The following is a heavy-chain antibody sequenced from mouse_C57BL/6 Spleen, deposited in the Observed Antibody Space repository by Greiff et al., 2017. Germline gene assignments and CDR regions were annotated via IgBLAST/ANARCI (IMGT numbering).Heavy chain of an antibody. CDR2: INPNNGGT. CDR1: GYTFTDYY. D-gene: IGHD2-4*01. V-gene: IGHV1-26*01. CDR3: ARTNDYDGWFAY. Sequence: VQLQQSGPELVKPGASVKISCKASGYTFTDYYMNWVKQSHGKSLEWIGDINPNNGGTSYNQKFKGKATLTVDKSSSTAYMELRSLTSEDSAVYYCARTNDYDGWFAYWGQGTLVTVSA. J-gene: IGHJ3*01.